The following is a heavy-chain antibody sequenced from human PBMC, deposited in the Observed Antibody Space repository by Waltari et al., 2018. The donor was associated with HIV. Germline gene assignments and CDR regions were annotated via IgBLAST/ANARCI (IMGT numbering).Heavy chain of an antibody. CDR3: VREVFYYEESGRPGWFDP. D-gene: IGHD3-16*01. V-gene: IGHV3-66*01. J-gene: IGHJ5*02. CDR2: IYGDGRT. Sequence: RLLESGGDSVRPGGALTRPRTPSGCSARQNTTSWVRQSSGKGLEWVSTIYGDGRTVYADAVEGRFSTSRETSKNMVHLLMDSLRTEDSAVYYCVREVFYYEESGRPGWFDPWGQGTLVAVSS. CDR1: GCSARQNT.